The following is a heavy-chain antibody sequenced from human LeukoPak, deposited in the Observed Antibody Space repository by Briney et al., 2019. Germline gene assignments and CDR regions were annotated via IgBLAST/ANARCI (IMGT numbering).Heavy chain of an antibody. Sequence: SVKVSCKASGGTFSSYAISWVRQAPGQGLEWMGGIIPIFGTANYAQKFQGRVTITADESTSTAYMELSSLRSEDTAVYYCARAPGIAAAVLDYWGQGTMVTVPS. CDR2: IIPIFGTA. J-gene: IGHJ4*02. D-gene: IGHD6-13*01. CDR3: ARAPGIAAAVLDY. V-gene: IGHV1-69*13. CDR1: GGTFSSYA.